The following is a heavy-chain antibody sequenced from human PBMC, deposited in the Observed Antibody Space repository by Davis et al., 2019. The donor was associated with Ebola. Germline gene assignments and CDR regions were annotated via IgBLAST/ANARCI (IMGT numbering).Heavy chain of an antibody. CDR3: ARQGGVLDDSSGYYYYYYYMDV. D-gene: IGHD3-22*01. V-gene: IGHV5-10-1*01. CDR1: GYSFTSYW. J-gene: IGHJ6*03. Sequence: GESLKISCKGSGYSFTSYWISWVRQMPGKGLEWMGRIDPSDSYTNYSPSFQGHVTISADKSISTAYLQWSSLKASDTAMYYCARQGGVLDDSSGYYYYYYYMDVWGKGTTVTVSS. CDR2: IDPSDSYT.